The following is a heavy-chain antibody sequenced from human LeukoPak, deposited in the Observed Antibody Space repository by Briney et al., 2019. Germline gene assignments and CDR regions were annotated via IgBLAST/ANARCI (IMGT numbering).Heavy chain of an antibody. CDR3: XXXXXPLGIAARPLGY. CDR1: GFTFSSYS. J-gene: IGHJ4*02. Sequence: GGSLRPSCAASGFTFSSYSMNWVRQAPGKGLEWVSYISSSSSTIYYADSVKGRFTISRDNAKNSLYLQMNSLRDEDTAVYYCXXXXXPLGIAARPLGYWGQGTLVTVSS. CDR2: ISSSSSTI. D-gene: IGHD6-6*01. V-gene: IGHV3-48*02.